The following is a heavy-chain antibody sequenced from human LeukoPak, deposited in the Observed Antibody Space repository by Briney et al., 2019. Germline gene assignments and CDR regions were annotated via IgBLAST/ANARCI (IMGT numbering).Heavy chain of an antibody. Sequence: SETLSLTCTVSGGSISSYYWSWIRQPAGKGLEWIGRIYTSGSTNYNPSLKSRVTMSVDTSKNQFSPKLSSVTAADTAVYYCAKDLLSFTQGRRGYFDYWGQGTLVTVSS. CDR3: AKDLLSFTQGRRGYFDY. D-gene: IGHD3-10*01. CDR2: IYTSGST. CDR1: GGSISSYY. V-gene: IGHV4-4*07. J-gene: IGHJ4*02.